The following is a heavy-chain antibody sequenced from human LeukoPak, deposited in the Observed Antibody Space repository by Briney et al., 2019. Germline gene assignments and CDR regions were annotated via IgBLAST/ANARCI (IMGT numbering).Heavy chain of an antibody. Sequence: GGSLRLSCAASGFTFSSYSMNWVRQAPGKGLEWVSSISSSSSYIYYADSVKGRFTISRDNAKNSLYLQMNSLRAEDTAVYYCARAPTMVTTYYLDYWGQGTLVTVSS. CDR2: ISSSSSYI. CDR1: GFTFSSYS. D-gene: IGHD5-18*01. J-gene: IGHJ4*02. CDR3: ARAPTMVTTYYLDY. V-gene: IGHV3-21*01.